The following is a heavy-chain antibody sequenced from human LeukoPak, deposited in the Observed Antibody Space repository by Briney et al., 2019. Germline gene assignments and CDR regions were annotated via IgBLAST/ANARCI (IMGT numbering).Heavy chain of an antibody. CDR1: GGSFNSYY. CDR3: ARGPTKNYFDY. CDR2: IYYSGST. V-gene: IGHV4-59*01. J-gene: IGHJ4*02. Sequence: SETLSLTCTVSGGSFNSYYWSWIRQPPGKGLEWIGYIYYSGSTNYNPSLKSRVTISIDMSKNQFSLKLRSVTAADTAVYYCARGPTKNYFDYWGQGTLVTVTS.